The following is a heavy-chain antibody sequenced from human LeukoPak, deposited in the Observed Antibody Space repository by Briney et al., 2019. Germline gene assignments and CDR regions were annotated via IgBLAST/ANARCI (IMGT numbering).Heavy chain of an antibody. CDR1: GFTFSAYY. D-gene: IGHD2-15*01. V-gene: IGHV3-74*01. Sequence: GGSLRLSCVASGFTFSAYYISWIRQAPGKGLVWVSRINSDGSSTSYADSVKGRFTISRDNAKNTLYLQMNSLRAEDTAVYYCARDYRKSDCSGGSCYPDYWGQGTLVTVSS. CDR2: INSDGSST. J-gene: IGHJ4*02. CDR3: ARDYRKSDCSGGSCYPDY.